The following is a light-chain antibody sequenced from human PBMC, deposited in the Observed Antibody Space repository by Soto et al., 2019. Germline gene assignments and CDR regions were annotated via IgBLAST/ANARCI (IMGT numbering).Light chain of an antibody. CDR3: QQSDVSPRT. V-gene: IGKV1-39*01. CDR1: QSISSY. CDR2: DAT. J-gene: IGKJ1*01. Sequence: DIQMTHSPSSLSASVGDRVTIACRASQSISSYLNWYQQRPGEAPNLLIYDATRLHSGVPPRFSGSGYGTDFTLTITSLQLEDFATYYCQQSDVSPRTFGQGTKVDIK.